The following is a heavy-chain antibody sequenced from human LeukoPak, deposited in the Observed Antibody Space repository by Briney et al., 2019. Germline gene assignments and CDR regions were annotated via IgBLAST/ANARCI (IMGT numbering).Heavy chain of an antibody. CDR2: ISSRGGTI. CDR1: EVTFSTYE. V-gene: IGHV3-48*03. D-gene: IGHD6-6*01. CDR3: ARESSSSEFDY. Sequence: GGSLRLSCAGTEVTFSTYEMNWVRQAPGKGLEWVSYISSRGGTIYYADSVKGRFTISRDNAKNSLYLQMNSMRAEDTAVYYCARESSSSEFDYWGQGTVVTVSS. J-gene: IGHJ4*02.